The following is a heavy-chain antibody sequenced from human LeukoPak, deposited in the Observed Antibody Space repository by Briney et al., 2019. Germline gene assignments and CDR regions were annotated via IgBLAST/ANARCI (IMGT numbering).Heavy chain of an antibody. CDR3: ARDPYDYGDSYYDY. J-gene: IGHJ4*02. D-gene: IGHD4-17*01. CDR2: ISSSSYI. CDR1: GFTFSSYS. Sequence: PGGSLRLSCAASGFTFSSYSMNWVRQAPGKGLEWVSSISSSSYIYYADSVKGRFTISRDNAKNSLYLQMNSLRAEDTAVYYCARDPYDYGDSYYDYWGQGAWSPSPQ. V-gene: IGHV3-21*01.